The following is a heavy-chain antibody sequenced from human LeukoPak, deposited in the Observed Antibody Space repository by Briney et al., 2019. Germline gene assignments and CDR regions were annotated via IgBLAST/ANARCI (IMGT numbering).Heavy chain of an antibody. CDR3: ARVKPVPTVSFDP. Sequence: ASVKVSCKASGYTLSDYDISWVRQAPGQGLEYMGWINPNSLIPGYAQKFRGRVTLTMDTSTRTAYMELSGLTYEDTAIYYCARVKPVPTVSFDPWGQGTLVTVSS. CDR2: INPNSLIP. D-gene: IGHD4-17*01. V-gene: IGHV1-8*01. J-gene: IGHJ5*02. CDR1: GYTLSDYD.